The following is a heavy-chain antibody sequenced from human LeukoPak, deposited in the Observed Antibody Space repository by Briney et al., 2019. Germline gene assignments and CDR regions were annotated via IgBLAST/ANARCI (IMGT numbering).Heavy chain of an antibody. J-gene: IGHJ4*02. Sequence: GGSLRLSCAASGFTFSSYAMSWVRQAPGKGLEWVSAISGSGGSTYYADSVKGRFTISRDNSKNALYLQMNSQRAEDTAVYYCAKDLDVVPAAIFVYWGQGTLVTVSS. D-gene: IGHD2-2*01. V-gene: IGHV3-23*01. CDR2: ISGSGGST. CDR3: AKDLDVVPAAIFVY. CDR1: GFTFSSYA.